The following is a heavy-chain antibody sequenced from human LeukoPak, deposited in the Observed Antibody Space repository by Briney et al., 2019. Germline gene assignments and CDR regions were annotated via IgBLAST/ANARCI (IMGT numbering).Heavy chain of an antibody. CDR2: VNHSGST. V-gene: IGHV4-34*01. CDR1: GGSSSGYY. J-gene: IGHJ6*03. Sequence: PSHTLSLTCAVYGGSSSGYYWSSIREPPPKGLEWIGEVNHSGSTNSNPSLKSRVTISVDTSKNQFSLKLSSVTAADTAVYYCARLPVVVAATRYYYYYMDVWGKGTTVTISS. CDR3: ARLPVVVAATRYYYYYMDV. D-gene: IGHD2-15*01.